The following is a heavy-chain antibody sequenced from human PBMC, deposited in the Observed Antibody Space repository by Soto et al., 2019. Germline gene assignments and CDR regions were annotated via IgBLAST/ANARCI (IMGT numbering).Heavy chain of an antibody. CDR1: GFTFSSYG. Sequence: PGGSLRLSCAASGFTFSSYGMHWVRQAPGKGLEWVAVISYDGSNKYYADSVKGRFTISRDNSKNTLYLQMNSLRAEDTAVYYCAKDLYRGIYGMDVWAKGPRSPSP. V-gene: IGHV3-30*18. CDR3: AKDLYRGIYGMDV. J-gene: IGHJ6*02. CDR2: ISYDGSNK. D-gene: IGHD1-26*01.